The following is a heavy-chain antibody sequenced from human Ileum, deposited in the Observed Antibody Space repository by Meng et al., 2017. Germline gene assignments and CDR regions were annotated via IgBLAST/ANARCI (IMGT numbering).Heavy chain of an antibody. CDR1: GFRFSDFY. CDR3: ASQSQDSSGCGYNWFDP. CDR2: LYGDGST. V-gene: IGHV3-66*04. D-gene: IGHD6-19*01. J-gene: IGHJ5*02. Sequence: LVESGGGWVGPGKPLRLSCVACGFRFSDFYMNGIRQAPGKGLEWVSVLYGDGSTYYADSVKGRFTISRDNSKNTLFLQMNRLRAEDTALYYCASQSQDSSGCGYNWFDPWGQGTLVTVSS.